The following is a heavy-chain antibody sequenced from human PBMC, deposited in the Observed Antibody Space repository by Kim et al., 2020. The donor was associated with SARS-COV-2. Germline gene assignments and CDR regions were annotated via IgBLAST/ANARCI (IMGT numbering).Heavy chain of an antibody. CDR1: GFSFSEFG. J-gene: IGHJ4*02. CDR3: AKDKGSGFFDWFQYSYFEY. CDR2: ISKDGSEK. Sequence: GGSLRLSCAASGFSFSEFGMHWVRQTPGKGLEWLAVISKDGSEKTYAVSVEGRFTISRDNSKNSAYLQMDRLSAEDSTIYYCAKDKGSGFFDWFQYSYFEYWGQGILVTVSS. D-gene: IGHD3-9*01. V-gene: IGHV3-30*18.